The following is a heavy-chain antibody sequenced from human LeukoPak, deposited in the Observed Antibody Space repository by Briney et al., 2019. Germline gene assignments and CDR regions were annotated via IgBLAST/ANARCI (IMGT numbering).Heavy chain of an antibody. CDR2: INPNSGGT. D-gene: IGHD3-10*01. J-gene: IGHJ4*02. Sequence: GASVKVSCKXSGYTFTGYYMHWVRQAPGQGLEWMGWINPNSGGTNYAQKFQGRVTMTRDTSISTAYMELSRLRSDDTAVYYCAREPDGEYYDGSGSYYMKSFDYWGQGTLVTVSS. CDR1: GYTFTGYY. V-gene: IGHV1-2*02. CDR3: AREPDGEYYDGSGSYYMKSFDY.